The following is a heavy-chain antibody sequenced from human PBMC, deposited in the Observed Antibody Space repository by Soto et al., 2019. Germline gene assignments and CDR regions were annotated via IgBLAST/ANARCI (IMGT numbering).Heavy chain of an antibody. CDR2: ISAYNGKA. V-gene: IGHV1-18*01. Sequence: VASVKVSCKASGYTFTSYGISWVRQAPGQGLEWMGWISAYNGKANYAQKLQGRVTITTDESTSTAYMELSSLRSEDTAVYYCARGFGYSGYDLVYWGQGTLVTVSS. J-gene: IGHJ4*02. CDR3: ARGFGYSGYDLVY. CDR1: GYTFTSYG. D-gene: IGHD5-12*01.